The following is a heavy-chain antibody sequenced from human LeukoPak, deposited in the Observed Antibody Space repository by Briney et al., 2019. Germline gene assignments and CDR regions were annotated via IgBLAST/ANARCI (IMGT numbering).Heavy chain of an antibody. Sequence: ASVKVSCKASGYTFTSYAMNWVRQAPGQGLERMGWINTNTGNPTYAQGFTGRFVFSLDTSVSTAYLQISSLKAEDTAVYYCARDKYFSPPGGGYNWFDPWGQGTLVTVSS. V-gene: IGHV7-4-1*02. CDR2: INTNTGNP. D-gene: IGHD2/OR15-2a*01. CDR1: GYTFTSYA. J-gene: IGHJ5*02. CDR3: ARDKYFSPPGGGYNWFDP.